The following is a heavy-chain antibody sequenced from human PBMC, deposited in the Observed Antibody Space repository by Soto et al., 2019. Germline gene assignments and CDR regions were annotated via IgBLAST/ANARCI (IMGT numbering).Heavy chain of an antibody. D-gene: IGHD6-6*01. CDR3: ARVEPSSLISSLDY. J-gene: IGHJ4*02. CDR1: GFTFSSYS. CDR2: ISSSSSTI. Sequence: EVQLAESGGGLVQPGGSLRLSCAASGFTFSSYSMNWVRQAPGKGLEWVSYISSSSSTIYYADSVKGRFTISRDNAKNSLYLQMNSLRAEDTAVYYCARVEPSSLISSLDYWGQGTLVTVSS. V-gene: IGHV3-48*01.